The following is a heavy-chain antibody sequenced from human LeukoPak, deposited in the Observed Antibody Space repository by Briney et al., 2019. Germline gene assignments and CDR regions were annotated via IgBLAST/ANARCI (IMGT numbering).Heavy chain of an antibody. D-gene: IGHD3-9*01. J-gene: IGHJ1*01. CDR1: GFTFPNYG. CDR2: ISGSGDSI. CDR3: AKSIGYFDWSLPFQH. Sequence: PGGSLRLSCEGSGFTFPNYGMSWVRQSAGEGREWVSSISGSGDSIHSADSVKGRFTISRDNSKSILYLHMNRLRAEDTAVYYCAKSIGYFDWSLPFQHWGQGSLVAVSS. V-gene: IGHV3-23*01.